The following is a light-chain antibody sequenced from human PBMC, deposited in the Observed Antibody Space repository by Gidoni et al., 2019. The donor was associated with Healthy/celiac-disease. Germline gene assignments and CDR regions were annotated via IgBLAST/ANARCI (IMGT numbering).Light chain of an antibody. Sequence: EIVMTQSPATLSVSPGERATLSCRASQSVSSNLAWYQQKPGQAPRLLIYGASTRATGIPARFSGSGSGTEFTLTISSRQSEDSAVYYCQQYNNWPPVTFGQGTRLEIK. V-gene: IGKV3-15*01. CDR2: GAS. J-gene: IGKJ5*01. CDR1: QSVSSN. CDR3: QQYNNWPPVT.